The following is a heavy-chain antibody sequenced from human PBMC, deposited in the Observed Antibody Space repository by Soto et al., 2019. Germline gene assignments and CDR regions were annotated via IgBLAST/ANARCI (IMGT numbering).Heavy chain of an antibody. Sequence: QVQLVESGGGLVKPGGSLRLSCAASEFTFSDYYMSWIRQAPGKGLEWVSYISSSGSSIYYADSVKGRFTISRDNAKNSLYLQMNSLRAEDTAVYYCASTIAAADRGYYYGMEVWGQGTTVTVSS. CDR1: EFTFSDYY. CDR3: ASTIAAADRGYYYGMEV. D-gene: IGHD6-13*01. CDR2: ISSSGSSI. V-gene: IGHV3-11*01. J-gene: IGHJ6*02.